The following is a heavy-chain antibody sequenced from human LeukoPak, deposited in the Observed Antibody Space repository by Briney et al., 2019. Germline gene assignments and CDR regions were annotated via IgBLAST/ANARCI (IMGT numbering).Heavy chain of an antibody. CDR3: ARVSDSSGPFDY. CDR1: GFTFSSYS. D-gene: IGHD6-19*01. Sequence: GGSLRLSCAASGFTFSSYSMNWVRQAPGKGLQWVSFISSSSSFIYYTDSVKGRFTISRDNAKNALYLQMNSLRAEDTAVYYCARVSDSSGPFDYWGQGTLVTVSS. CDR2: ISSSSSFI. J-gene: IGHJ4*02. V-gene: IGHV3-21*01.